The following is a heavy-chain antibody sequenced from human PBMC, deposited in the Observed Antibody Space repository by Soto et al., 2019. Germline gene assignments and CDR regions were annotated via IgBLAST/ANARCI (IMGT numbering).Heavy chain of an antibody. D-gene: IGHD6-13*01. V-gene: IGHV1-3*01. CDR1: GYTFASNA. J-gene: IGHJ6*02. Sequence: ASVKVSCKASGYTFASNAMQWVRQAPGQRREWMGWINAGSGNTKYAQKFQGWVTMTRDTAASTAYMELSRLRSDDRAVYYCARDVSIAAPGAYYYYGMDVWGQGTKVTVSS. CDR3: ARDVSIAAPGAYYYYGMDV. CDR2: INAGSGNT.